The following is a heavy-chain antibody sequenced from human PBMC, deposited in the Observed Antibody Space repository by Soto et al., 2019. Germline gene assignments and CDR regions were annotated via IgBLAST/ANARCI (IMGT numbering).Heavy chain of an antibody. CDR1: GFTFDDYA. CDR2: ISGDGGST. Sequence: GGSLRLSCAASGFTFDDYAMHWVRQAPGKGLEWVSLISGDGGSTYYADSVKGRFTISRDNNKNSLYLQMNSLRTEDTALYYCAKELGYGSGRQYFDYWGQGTLVTVSS. D-gene: IGHD3-10*01. J-gene: IGHJ4*02. CDR3: AKELGYGSGRQYFDY. V-gene: IGHV3-43*02.